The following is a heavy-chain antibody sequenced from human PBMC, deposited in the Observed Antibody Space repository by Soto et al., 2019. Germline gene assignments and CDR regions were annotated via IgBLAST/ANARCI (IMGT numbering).Heavy chain of an antibody. CDR2: LYYSGSP. D-gene: IGHD3-22*01. V-gene: IGHV4-39*07. Sequence: ETLSLTGTVSGGAITSSYYCGCIRQPPGKGLEWIGSLYYSGSPYYNPSLKSRVTISLGTSKNQFSLNLRSVTAADTAVYYCARSTTMILVTSLWGQGNLVTVSS. CDR3: ARSTTMILVTSL. J-gene: IGHJ4*02. CDR1: GGAITSSYY.